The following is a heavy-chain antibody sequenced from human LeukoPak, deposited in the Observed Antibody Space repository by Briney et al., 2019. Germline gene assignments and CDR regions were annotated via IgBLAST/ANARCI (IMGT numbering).Heavy chain of an antibody. Sequence: GGSLRLSCAASGFTFSSYWMSWVRQAPGKGLEWVANIKQDGSEKYYVDSVKGRSTISRDNAKNSLYLQMNSLRAEDTAVYYCARKQYSSGWYLAFDIWGQGTMVTVSS. CDR3: ARKQYSSGWYLAFDI. J-gene: IGHJ3*02. CDR1: GFTFSSYW. CDR2: IKQDGSEK. V-gene: IGHV3-7*04. D-gene: IGHD6-19*01.